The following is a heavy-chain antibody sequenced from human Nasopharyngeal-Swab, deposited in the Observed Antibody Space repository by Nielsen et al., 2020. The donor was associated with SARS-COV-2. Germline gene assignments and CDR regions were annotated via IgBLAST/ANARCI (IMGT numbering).Heavy chain of an antibody. Sequence: SETLSLTYAVYGGSFSGYYWSWIRQPPGKGLEWIGEINHSGSTNYNPSLKSRVTISVDTSKNQFSLKLSSVTAADTAVYYCARGPPAGVIDYWGQGTLVTVSS. J-gene: IGHJ4*02. CDR1: GGSFSGYY. CDR2: INHSGST. D-gene: IGHD4-23*01. V-gene: IGHV4-34*01. CDR3: ARGPPAGVIDY.